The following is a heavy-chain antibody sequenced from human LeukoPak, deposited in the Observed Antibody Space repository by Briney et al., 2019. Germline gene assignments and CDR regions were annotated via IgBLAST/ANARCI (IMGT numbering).Heavy chain of an antibody. CDR1: GGSISSYY. V-gene: IGHV4-59*01. CDR3: ARDYYDSSGYYYRGKHVAFDI. CDR2: IYYSGST. J-gene: IGHJ3*02. Sequence: SGTLSLTCTVSGGSISSYYWSWIRQPPGKGLEWIGYIYYSGSTNYNPSLKSRVTISVDTSKNQFSLKLSSVTAADTAVYYCARDYYDSSGYYYRGKHVAFDIWGQGAMVTVSS. D-gene: IGHD3-22*01.